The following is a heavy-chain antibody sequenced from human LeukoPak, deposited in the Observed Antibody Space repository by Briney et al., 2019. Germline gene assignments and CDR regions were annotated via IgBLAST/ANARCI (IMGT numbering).Heavy chain of an antibody. V-gene: IGHV3-23*01. CDR2: ISAGGGST. D-gene: IGHD5-18*01. CDR3: ANSLRGYSFGTFDY. Sequence: GRSLRLSCAASGFTFSSYAMSWVRQAPGKGLEWVAGISAGGGSTYYADSAKGRFTISRDNSKNMLYLQLNSLRAEDTAVYYCANSLRGYSFGTFDYWGQGTLVTVSS. J-gene: IGHJ4*02. CDR1: GFTFSSYA.